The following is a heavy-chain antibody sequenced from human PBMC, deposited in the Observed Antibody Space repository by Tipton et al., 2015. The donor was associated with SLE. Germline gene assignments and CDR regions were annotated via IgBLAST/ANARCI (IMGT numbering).Heavy chain of an antibody. CDR1: GDSFSSHY. CDR3: SRRRRDGYNPLYNWFDP. CDR2: FSYTGST. V-gene: IGHV4-59*11. D-gene: IGHD5-24*01. Sequence: TLSLTCTVSGDSFSSHYWNWIRQPPGKGLEWIGYFSYTGSTYYNPSLKSRVTISVDTSKNQFSLKLTSVTAADTAVYYCSRRRRDGYNPLYNWFDPWGQGTLVTVSS. J-gene: IGHJ5*02.